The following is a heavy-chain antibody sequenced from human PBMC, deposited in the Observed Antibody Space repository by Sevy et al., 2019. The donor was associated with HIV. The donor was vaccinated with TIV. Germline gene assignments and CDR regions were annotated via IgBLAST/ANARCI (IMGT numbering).Heavy chain of an antibody. J-gene: IGHJ5*02. CDR2: FDPGSGAT. Sequence: ASVKVSCKVSGYTLTELSMHWERQAPGRGLEWMGGFDPGSGATVYAQKFQGRVIMTEDTSTDTGYMELSSLRSEDTAVYYCATVGLRYFSGASAYQGDWFDPWGQGTLVTVSS. CDR1: GYTLTELS. V-gene: IGHV1-24*01. D-gene: IGHD2-15*01. CDR3: ATVGLRYFSGASAYQGDWFDP.